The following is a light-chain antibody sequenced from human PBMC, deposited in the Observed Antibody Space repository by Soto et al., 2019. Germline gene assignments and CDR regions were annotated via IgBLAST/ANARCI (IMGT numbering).Light chain of an antibody. Sequence: QSVLTQPASVSGSPGQSITISCTGTSSDVGGYNYVSWYQQHPGKAPKLMIYDVSNRPSGVSNRFSGSKSGNTASLTISDLQAEDEADYYCSSYTCSSTSVFGTGTKVTVL. J-gene: IGLJ1*01. V-gene: IGLV2-14*01. CDR3: SSYTCSSTSV. CDR2: DVS. CDR1: SSDVGGYNY.